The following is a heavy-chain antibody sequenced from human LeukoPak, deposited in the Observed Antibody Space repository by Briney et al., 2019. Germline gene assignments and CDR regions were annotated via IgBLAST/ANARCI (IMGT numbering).Heavy chain of an antibody. J-gene: IGHJ4*02. V-gene: IGHV3-11*01. Sequence: GGSLRLSCAASGFTFSDYYMSWIRQAPGKGLEWVSYISSSGSTIYYADSVKGRFTISRDNSKNSLYLQMNSLRAEDTALYYCAKDFLRYCGGDCYSHYFDYWGQGTLVTVSS. D-gene: IGHD2-21*02. CDR1: GFTFSDYY. CDR3: AKDFLRYCGGDCYSHYFDY. CDR2: ISSSGSTI.